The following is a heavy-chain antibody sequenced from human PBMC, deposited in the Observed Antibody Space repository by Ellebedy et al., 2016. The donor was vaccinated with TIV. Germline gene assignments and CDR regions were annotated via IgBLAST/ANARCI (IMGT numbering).Heavy chain of an antibody. CDR1: GFTFSTFS. Sequence: GESLKISCAASGFTFSTFSMNWVRQAPGTGLEWVSYISSGSTVIYYADSVKGRFTISRDNAENSLYLQMNSLRDEDTAVYYCARVSSSGYYYFDCWGQGTLVTVSS. J-gene: IGHJ4*02. V-gene: IGHV3-48*02. CDR2: ISSGSTVI. CDR3: ARVSSSGYYYFDC. D-gene: IGHD3-22*01.